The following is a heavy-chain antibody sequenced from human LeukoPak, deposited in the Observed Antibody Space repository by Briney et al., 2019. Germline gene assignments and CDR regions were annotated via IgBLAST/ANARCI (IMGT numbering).Heavy chain of an antibody. J-gene: IGHJ4*02. CDR1: GFTFSGSA. D-gene: IGHD3-16*02. CDR2: IRSKANSYAT. Sequence: GGSLRLSCAASGFTFSGSAMHWVRQASGKGLEWVGRIRSKANSYATAYAASVKGRFSIFRDDSKNTAYLQMNSLKTADTAVYYCTRSPPRVSVWGSYRYTLYYFDYWGQGTLVTVSS. V-gene: IGHV3-73*01. CDR3: TRSPPRVSVWGSYRYTLYYFDY.